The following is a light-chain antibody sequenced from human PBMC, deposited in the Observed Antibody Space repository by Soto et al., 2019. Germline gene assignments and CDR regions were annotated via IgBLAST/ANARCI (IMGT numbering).Light chain of an antibody. J-gene: IGKJ1*01. CDR2: AAS. CDR1: QSISSY. CDR3: QQSYSTPRT. V-gene: IGKV1-39*01. Sequence: DIQMTQTPSSLSASVGDRVTITGGASQSISSYLNWCQQKPGKAPKLLIYAASSLQSGVPSRFSGSGSGTDFTLTISSLQPEDFATYYCQQSYSTPRTFGQGTKVDIK.